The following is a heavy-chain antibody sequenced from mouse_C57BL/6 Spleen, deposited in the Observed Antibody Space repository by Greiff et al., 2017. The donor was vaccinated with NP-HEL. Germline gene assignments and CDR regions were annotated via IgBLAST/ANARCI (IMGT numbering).Heavy chain of an antibody. D-gene: IGHD2-10*01. CDR2: IDPETGGT. V-gene: IGHV1-15*01. CDR1: GYTFTDYE. J-gene: IGHJ2*01. CDR3: TRNPYYGPY. Sequence: QVQLQQSGAELVRPGASVTLSCKASGYTFTDYEMHWVKQTPVHGLEWIGAIDPETGGTAYNQKFKGKAILTADKSSSTAYMELRSLTSEDSAVYYCTRNPYYGPYWGQGTTLTVSS.